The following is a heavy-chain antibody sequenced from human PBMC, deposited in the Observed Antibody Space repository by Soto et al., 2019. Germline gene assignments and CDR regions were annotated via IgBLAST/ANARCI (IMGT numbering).Heavy chain of an antibody. CDR1: GGSISSSDYW. CDR3: ARQIGRGSWSLDH. CDR2: IYYTGST. D-gene: IGHD6-13*01. J-gene: IGHJ4*01. V-gene: IGHV4-39*01. Sequence: QLQLQESGPGLVKPAATLSLTCTVSGGSISSSDYWWGWIRQPPGKGLEWIGSIYYTGSTYYNPSLKSRVMISVDTSKNQFSLRLSPVTAADTAVYYCARQIGRGSWSLDHWGHGTLVTVSS.